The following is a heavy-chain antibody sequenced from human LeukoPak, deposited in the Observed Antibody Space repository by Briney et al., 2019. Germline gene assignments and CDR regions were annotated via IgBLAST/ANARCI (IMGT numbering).Heavy chain of an antibody. J-gene: IGHJ4*02. CDR1: RFTFSSYD. Sequence: GGSLRLSRAASRFTFSSYDMYWVRQAPGKGLEWVALISSDGSNKYYADSVKGRFTISRDNSKNTPYLQTNSLRAEDTAVYYCAKDRVLDYWGQGTLVTVSS. CDR2: ISSDGSNK. V-gene: IGHV3-30*18. CDR3: AKDRVLDY.